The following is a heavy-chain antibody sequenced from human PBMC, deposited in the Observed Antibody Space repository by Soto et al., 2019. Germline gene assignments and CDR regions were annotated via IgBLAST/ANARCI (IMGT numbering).Heavy chain of an antibody. Sequence: ESGGGLVQPGGSLRLSCAASGFTFSSYSMNWVRQAPGKGLEWVSYISSSSSTIYYADSVKGRFTISRDNAKNSLYLQMNSLRDEDTAVYYCANNRYCSSTSCPWAFDYWGQGTLVTVSS. D-gene: IGHD2-2*01. J-gene: IGHJ4*02. CDR1: GFTFSSYS. V-gene: IGHV3-48*02. CDR2: ISSSSSTI. CDR3: ANNRYCSSTSCPWAFDY.